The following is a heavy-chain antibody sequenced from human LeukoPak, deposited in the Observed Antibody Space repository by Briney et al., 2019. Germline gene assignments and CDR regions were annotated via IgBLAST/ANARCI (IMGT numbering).Heavy chain of an antibody. Sequence: GGSLRLPCAASGFTVSNYDLHWVRQGTGKGLEWVSGISTAGDPYYPGSVKGRFTISRENAKKSLYLQMNSLRDGDTAVYYCARGIRAGVWAFDIWGQGTMVTVAS. CDR3: ARGIRAGVWAFDI. V-gene: IGHV3-13*04. CDR1: GFTVSNYD. CDR2: ISTAGDP. D-gene: IGHD3-10*01. J-gene: IGHJ3*02.